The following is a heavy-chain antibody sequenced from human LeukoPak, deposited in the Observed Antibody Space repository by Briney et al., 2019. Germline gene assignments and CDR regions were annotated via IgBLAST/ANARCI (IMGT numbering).Heavy chain of an antibody. V-gene: IGHV3-21*01. Sequence: GGSLRLSCAASGFTFSSYNMNWVRQAPGKGLEWVSSISSSSSYIYYADSVKGRFTISRDNAKNSLYLQMNSLRAEDTAVYYCARGSFFSSSWYDIDYWGQGTLVTVSS. CDR1: GFTFSSYN. D-gene: IGHD6-13*01. J-gene: IGHJ4*02. CDR2: ISSSSSYI. CDR3: ARGSFFSSSWYDIDY.